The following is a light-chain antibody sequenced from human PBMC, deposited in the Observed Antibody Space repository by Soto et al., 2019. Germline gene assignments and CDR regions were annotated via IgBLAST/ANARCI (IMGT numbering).Light chain of an antibody. Sequence: QSALTQARSVSGSPGQSVTISCTGTSGDVGGYNFVSWYQQHPGNAPKLMIYEVNKRPSGVPDRFSGSKSGNTASLTVSGLQAEDEADYYCSSYAGSSNVFGTGTKLTVL. CDR2: EVN. CDR3: SSYAGSSNV. CDR1: SGDVGGYNF. J-gene: IGLJ1*01. V-gene: IGLV2-8*01.